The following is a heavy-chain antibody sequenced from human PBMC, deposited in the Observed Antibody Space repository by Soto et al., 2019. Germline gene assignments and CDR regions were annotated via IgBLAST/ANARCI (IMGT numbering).Heavy chain of an antibody. V-gene: IGHV4-59*01. CDR2: IYYSGST. D-gene: IGHD6-13*01. Sequence: PSETLSLTCTVSGGSIRSYYWRWIRQHPGKGLEWIGYIYYSGSTNYNPSLKSRVTISVDTSKNQFSLKLSSVTAADTAVYYCARDKGYSSSWYYYYGMDVWGQGTTVTVSS. CDR1: GGSIRSYY. J-gene: IGHJ6*02. CDR3: ARDKGYSSSWYYYYGMDV.